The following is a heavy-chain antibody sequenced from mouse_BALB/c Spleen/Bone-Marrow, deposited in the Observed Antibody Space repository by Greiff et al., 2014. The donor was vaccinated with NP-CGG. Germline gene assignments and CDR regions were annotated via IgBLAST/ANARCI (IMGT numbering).Heavy chain of an antibody. Sequence: QVQLKDSGAELARPGASVKLSCKASGYTLTSYWMQWVKQRPGQGLEWIGAIYPGDGDTRYTQKFKGKATLTADKSSSTAYMQLSSLASEDSAVYYCASQGDYGSFDYWGQGTTLTVSS. CDR1: GYTLTSYW. V-gene: IGHV1-87*01. D-gene: IGHD1-1*02. CDR3: ASQGDYGSFDY. CDR2: IYPGDGDT. J-gene: IGHJ2*01.